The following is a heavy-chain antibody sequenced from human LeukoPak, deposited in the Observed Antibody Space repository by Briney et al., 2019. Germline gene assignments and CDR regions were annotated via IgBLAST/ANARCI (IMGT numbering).Heavy chain of an antibody. J-gene: IGHJ4*02. CDR2: IHSRGGT. V-gene: IGHV4-59*08. Sequence: SETLSLTCTVSGGAMHAYYWSWIRQPPGKRLQWVAYIHSRGGTNYNPSLKSRVTTSLDTSKNQFSLKLSSVTAADTAVYYCARGGIYYFDYWGQGTLVTVSS. D-gene: IGHD2/OR15-2a*01. CDR1: GGAMHAYY. CDR3: ARGGIYYFDY.